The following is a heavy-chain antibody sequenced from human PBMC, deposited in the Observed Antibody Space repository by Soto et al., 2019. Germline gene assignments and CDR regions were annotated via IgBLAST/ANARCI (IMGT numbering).Heavy chain of an antibody. D-gene: IGHD3-10*01. CDR3: ARAYGGSGSYYYYYGMDV. V-gene: IGHV3-20*04. CDR1: GFTFDDYG. J-gene: IGHJ6*02. CDR2: INWNGGST. Sequence: EVQLVESGGGVVRPGGSLRLSCAASGFTFDDYGMSWVRQAPGKGLEWVSGINWNGGSTGYAESVKGRFTISRDNAKNSLSLQMNSLRAEDTALYYCARAYGGSGSYYYYYGMDVWGPGTTVTVSS.